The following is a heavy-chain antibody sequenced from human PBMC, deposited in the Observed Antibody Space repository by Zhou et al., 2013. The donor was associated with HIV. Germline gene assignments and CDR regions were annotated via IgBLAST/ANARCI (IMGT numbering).Heavy chain of an antibody. V-gene: IGHV4-59*11. D-gene: IGHD6-13*01. J-gene: IGHJ4*02. CDR1: GGSISSHY. CDR3: ARGGVQGSSWYYFDY. CDR2: IYYSGST. Sequence: QVQLQESGPGLVKPSETLSLTCTVSGGSISSHYWSWIRQPPGKGLEWIGYIYYSGSTNYNPSLKSRVTISVDTSKNQFSLKLSSVTAADTAVYYCARGGVQGSSWYYFDYWGQGTLVTVSS.